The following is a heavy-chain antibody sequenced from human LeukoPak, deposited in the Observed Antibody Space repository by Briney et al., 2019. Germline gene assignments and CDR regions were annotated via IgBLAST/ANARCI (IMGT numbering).Heavy chain of an antibody. J-gene: IGHJ4*02. CDR1: GFTCSSYA. Sequence: GGSLRLSCAASGFTCSSYAMHWVRQAPGKGLEWVAVISYDGSNKYYADSVKGRFTISRDNSKNTLYLQMNSLRAEDTAVYYCARDRQWLAIFFDYWGQGTLVTVSS. CDR2: ISYDGSNK. CDR3: ARDRQWLAIFFDY. D-gene: IGHD6-19*01. V-gene: IGHV3-30*01.